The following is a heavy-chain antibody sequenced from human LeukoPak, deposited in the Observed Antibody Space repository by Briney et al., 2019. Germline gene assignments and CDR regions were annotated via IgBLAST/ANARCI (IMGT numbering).Heavy chain of an antibody. V-gene: IGHV4-39*01. CDR1: GDSISSSSYY. CDR3: ARHGESNSWYTWFDP. D-gene: IGHD6-13*01. CDR2: IYYSGST. J-gene: IGHJ5*02. Sequence: SETLSLTCTVSGDSISSSSYYWGWIRQPPGKGLEWIGSIYYSGSTHYNPSLKSRVTISVDTSKNQFSLNLGSVTAADTAVYYCARHGESNSWYTWFDPWGQGTLVTVSS.